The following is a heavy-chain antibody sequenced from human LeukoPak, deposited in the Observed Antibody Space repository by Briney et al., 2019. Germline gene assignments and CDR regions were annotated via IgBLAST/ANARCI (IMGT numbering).Heavy chain of an antibody. CDR2: ISGGGASI. D-gene: IGHD2-2*02. CDR3: AKCQPAAISWFDP. V-gene: IGHV3-23*01. CDR1: GFTFSRYA. J-gene: IGHJ5*02. Sequence: GGSLRLSCAASGFTFSRYAMSWVRQAPGKGLEWVSAISGGGASIYYADSVKGRFTISRGNSKNTLYLQMNSLRVEDTAVYYCAKCQPAAISWFDPWGQGTLVTVSS.